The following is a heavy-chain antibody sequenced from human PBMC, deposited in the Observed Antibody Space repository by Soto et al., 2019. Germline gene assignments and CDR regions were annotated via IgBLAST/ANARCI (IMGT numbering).Heavy chain of an antibody. J-gene: IGHJ4*02. D-gene: IGHD3-22*01. Sequence: SETMSLTCTVSGDSISTFYWGWMRQSPGKELEWIGYVYYTGSTNYNPSLKSRVTISVDRSKNQFSLKLTSANAADTAVYYCARGRTVRNYADDSSDYFYFFDYWGQGTQVTVSS. V-gene: IGHV4-59*01. CDR1: GDSISTFY. CDR2: VYYTGST. CDR3: ARGRTVRNYADDSSDYFYFFDY.